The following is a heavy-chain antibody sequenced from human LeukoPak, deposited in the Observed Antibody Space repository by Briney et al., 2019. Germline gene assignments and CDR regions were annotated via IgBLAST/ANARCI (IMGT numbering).Heavy chain of an antibody. V-gene: IGHV3-74*01. D-gene: IGHD1-1*01. CDR1: GFTFSSYW. CDR3: AVQLGILDF. J-gene: IGHJ4*02. CDR2: MNSDGSST. Sequence: AGGSLRLSCAASGFTFSSYWMHWVRQAPGKGLVWVSRMNSDGSSTSYADSVKGRFTISRDNAKNTMYLQMNSLRAEDTALYYCAVQLGILDFWGQGTLVIVSS.